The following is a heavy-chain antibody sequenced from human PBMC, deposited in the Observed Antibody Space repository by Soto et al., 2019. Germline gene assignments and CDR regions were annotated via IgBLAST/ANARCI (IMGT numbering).Heavy chain of an antibody. CDR3: TKDRVPDGIYSFDY. Sequence: DVQLLESGGDLVQPGGSLRLSCAASGFSFSDYSMNWVRQAPGKGLEWVSFIDLRGTTTYYRDSVKGRFTIFKDKYMNTVYLQMNSLTVEDAAVYYCTKDRVPDGIYSFDYWGQGALVTVSS. J-gene: IGHJ4*02. V-gene: IGHV3-23*03. CDR2: IDLRGTTT. CDR1: GFSFSDYS. D-gene: IGHD2-15*01.